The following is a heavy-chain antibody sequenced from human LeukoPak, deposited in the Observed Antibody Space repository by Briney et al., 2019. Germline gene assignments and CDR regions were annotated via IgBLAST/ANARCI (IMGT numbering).Heavy chain of an antibody. V-gene: IGHV3-21*01. CDR2: ISTSSYYI. Sequence: GSLRFSCAASGFTLRSYGMHWVRQAPGKGLEWVSYISTSSYYIYYADSVKGRFTISRDDAKNSLYLQMNSLRADDTSLYYCARDASGSSTGLIDSWGPGTLVTVSS. CDR1: GFTLRSYG. J-gene: IGHJ4*02. CDR3: ARDASGSSTGLIDS. D-gene: IGHD1-26*01.